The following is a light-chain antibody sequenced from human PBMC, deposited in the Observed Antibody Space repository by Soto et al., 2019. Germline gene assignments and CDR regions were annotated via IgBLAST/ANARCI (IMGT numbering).Light chain of an antibody. Sequence: QSVLTQPPSASGSPGQSVTISCTGTSSDVGGYNYVSWYQQHPGRAPKLMIYEVSKRPSGVPDRFSGSKSGNTASLTVSGLQPDDEADSYCSSYAASSNLGVFGGGTKVTVL. J-gene: IGLJ2*01. CDR2: EVS. V-gene: IGLV2-8*01. CDR3: SSYAASSNLGV. CDR1: SSDVGGYNY.